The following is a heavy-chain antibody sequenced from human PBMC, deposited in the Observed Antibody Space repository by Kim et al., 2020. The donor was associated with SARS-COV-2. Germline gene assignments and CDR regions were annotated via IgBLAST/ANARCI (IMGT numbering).Heavy chain of an antibody. CDR1: GGSISSYY. J-gene: IGHJ4*02. D-gene: IGHD2-2*01. V-gene: IGHV4-59*01. CDR2: IYYSGST. CDR3: ARLSGSSSSGCSAGNFDS. Sequence: SETLSLTCTVSGGSISSYYWSWIRQPPGKGLELIGFIYYSGSTTYNPSLKTRVTLSADTSKNQFSLSLSSVTAADTAVYYCARLSGSSSSGCSAGNFDSWRERTLVTL.